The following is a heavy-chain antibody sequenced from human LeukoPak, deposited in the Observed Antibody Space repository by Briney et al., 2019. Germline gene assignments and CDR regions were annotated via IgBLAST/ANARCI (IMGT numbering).Heavy chain of an antibody. CDR3: ARSPNCGGDCS. J-gene: IGHJ5*02. CDR2: IDSDGTRT. D-gene: IGHD2-21*02. Sequence: GESLKISCAASGFAFSTYWMHWVRQAPGKGLVWVSRIDSDGTRTTYADSVKGRFTISRDNAKNTLYLQMNSLRAEDTAVYYCARSPNCGGDCSWGQGTLVTVSS. CDR1: GFAFSTYW. V-gene: IGHV3-74*01.